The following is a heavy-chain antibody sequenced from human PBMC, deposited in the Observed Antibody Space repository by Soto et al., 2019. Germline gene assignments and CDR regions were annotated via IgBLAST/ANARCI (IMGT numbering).Heavy chain of an antibody. CDR3: ATQHYYDSSGYYVVY. Sequence: PLETLRLSCAVSGGSIGSHSYYWVWKRQPPGKGLEWIGNIHYSGSTYYDSSLKSRVTISVDTSKNQFSLKLSSVTAADTAVYYCATQHYYDSSGYYVVYWRQGTLVTVSS. J-gene: IGHJ4*02. D-gene: IGHD3-22*01. CDR2: IHYSGST. V-gene: IGHV4-39*01. CDR1: GGSIGSHSYY.